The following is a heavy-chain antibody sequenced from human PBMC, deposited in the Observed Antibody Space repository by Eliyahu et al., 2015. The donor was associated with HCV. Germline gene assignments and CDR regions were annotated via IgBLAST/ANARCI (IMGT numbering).Heavy chain of an antibody. CDR3: ARHPVVQGVIHYYFDY. CDR1: GGSISSYY. D-gene: IGHD3-10*01. J-gene: IGHJ4*02. CDR2: IYYSGST. Sequence: QVQLQESGPGLVKPSETLSLTCTVSGGSISSYYWSWIRQPPGKGLEWIGYIYYSGSTNYNPSLKSRVTISVDTSKNQFSLKLSSVTAADTAVYYCARHPVVQGVIHYYFDYWGQGTLVTVSS. V-gene: IGHV4-59*08.